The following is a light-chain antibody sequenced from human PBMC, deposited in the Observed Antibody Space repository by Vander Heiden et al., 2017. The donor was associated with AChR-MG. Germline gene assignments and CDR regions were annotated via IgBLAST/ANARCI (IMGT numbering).Light chain of an antibody. Sequence: DNLLSQSPATLSLSPGDSATLPCRASQRIDNFLVWYQVKPGQTPRLLIYDISNRAAGVPARFVGGGSGKDFTLTITNFEPEDSALYFCQQRDGWPRTFGRGTRVEIK. CDR1: QRIDNF. V-gene: IGKV3-11*01. CDR2: DIS. CDR3: QQRDGWPRT. J-gene: IGKJ1*01.